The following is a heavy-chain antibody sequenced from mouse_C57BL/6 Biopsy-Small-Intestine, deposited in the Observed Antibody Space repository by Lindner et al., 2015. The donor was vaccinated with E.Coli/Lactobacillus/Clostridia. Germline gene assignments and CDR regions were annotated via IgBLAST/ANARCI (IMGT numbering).Heavy chain of an antibody. D-gene: IGHD2-4*01. CDR1: GFVFTNYL. Sequence: VQLQESGAELVRPGTSVTVSCKASGFVFTNYLIEWVKRRPGQGLEWIGVINPGSGDTVYNESFKDKATLTADKSSNTAYMHLRGLTSEDSAVYFCSRATIYYDYDGWYFDVWGTGTTVTVSS. CDR3: SRATIYYDYDGWYFDV. CDR2: INPGSGDT. V-gene: IGHV1-54*01. J-gene: IGHJ1*03.